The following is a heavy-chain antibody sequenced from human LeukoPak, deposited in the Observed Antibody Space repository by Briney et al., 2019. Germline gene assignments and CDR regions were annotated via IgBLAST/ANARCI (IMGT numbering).Heavy chain of an antibody. V-gene: IGHV3-23*01. CDR1: GFTFSSYS. CDR3: ARGGITTWLDP. J-gene: IGHJ5*02. CDR2: VRSDGGDT. D-gene: IGHD3-10*01. Sequence: GGSLRLSCAASGFTFSSYSTSWVRQAPEKGLEWVSTVRSDGGDTKYADSVKGRFTISRDNPKNTLYLEMNSLRAEDTAVYYCARGGITTWLDPWGQGTLVTVSS.